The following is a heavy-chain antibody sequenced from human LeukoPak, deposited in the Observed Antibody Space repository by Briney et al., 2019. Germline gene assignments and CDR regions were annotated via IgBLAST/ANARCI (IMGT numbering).Heavy chain of an antibody. CDR2: ISYSGST. CDR1: GDSISSYH. V-gene: IGHV4-59*01. D-gene: IGHD3-16*01. CDR3: ARVGRGDHTWGSYYFDH. Sequence: PSETLSLTFTVSGDSISSYHWSWIRQPPGKGLELIGYISYSGSTNYNPSLKSRVTISVDTSKNQFSLKLSSVTAADTAVYYCARVGRGDHTWGSYYFDHWGQGTLVTVSS. J-gene: IGHJ4*02.